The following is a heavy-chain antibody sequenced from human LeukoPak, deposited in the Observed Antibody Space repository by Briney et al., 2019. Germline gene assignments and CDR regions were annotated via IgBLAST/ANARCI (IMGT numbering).Heavy chain of an antibody. J-gene: IGHJ4*02. D-gene: IGHD6-13*01. V-gene: IGHV3-21*01. CDR1: GFTFSSYS. CDR2: ISSSSSSL. CDR3: ARDLAAAAY. Sequence: GRSLRLSCAASGFTFSSYSMNWVRQAPGKGLEWVSSISSSSSSLYYADSVKGRFTISRDNAKNSLYLQMNSLRAEDTAVYYCARDLAAAAYWGQGTLVTVSS.